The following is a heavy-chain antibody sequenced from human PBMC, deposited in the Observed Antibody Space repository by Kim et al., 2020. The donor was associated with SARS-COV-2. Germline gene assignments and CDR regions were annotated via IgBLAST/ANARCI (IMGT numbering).Heavy chain of an antibody. V-gene: IGHV1-69*04. CDR3: ARDRIAVAGTFGY. D-gene: IGHD6-19*01. Sequence: YAQKFQGRVTITADKSTSTAYMELSSLRSEDTAVYYCARDRIAVAGTFGYWGQGTLVTVSS. J-gene: IGHJ4*02.